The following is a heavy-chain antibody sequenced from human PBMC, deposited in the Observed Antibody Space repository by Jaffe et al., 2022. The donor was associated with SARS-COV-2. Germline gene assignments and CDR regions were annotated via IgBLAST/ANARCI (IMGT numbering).Heavy chain of an antibody. CDR3: ARGSGYYYFDN. CDR1: EFIFSNYW. Sequence: DVQLVESGGGLVQPGGSLRLSCAASEFIFSNYWMHWIRQAPGKGLVWVSRINGDGGTTDYADSVKGRFTISRDNAKNTVYLQMNSLRVEDTGVYYCARGSGYYYFDNWGQGTLATV. V-gene: IGHV3-74*01. CDR2: INGDGGTT. D-gene: IGHD5-12*01. J-gene: IGHJ4*02.